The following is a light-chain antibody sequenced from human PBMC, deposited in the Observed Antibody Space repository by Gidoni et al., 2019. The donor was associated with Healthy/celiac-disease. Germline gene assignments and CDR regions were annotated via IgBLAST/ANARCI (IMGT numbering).Light chain of an antibody. Sequence: EIVMTQSPATLSLSPGERATLSCRASQSVSSSYLSWYQQKPGQAPRLLIYGASTRATGIPARFSGSGSGTDFTLTISSLQPEDFAVYYCQQDYNSWMFGQGTKVEIK. CDR3: QQDYNSWM. CDR1: QSVSSSY. CDR2: GAS. J-gene: IGKJ1*01. V-gene: IGKV3D-7*01.